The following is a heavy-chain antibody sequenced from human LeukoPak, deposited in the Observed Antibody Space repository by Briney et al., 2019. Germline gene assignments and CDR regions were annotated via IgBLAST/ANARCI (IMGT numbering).Heavy chain of an antibody. CDR2: INHSGYT. J-gene: IGHJ4*02. Sequence: PSQTLSLTCAVSAVSFDDYYWAWVRQTPGKGLEWIGEINHSGYTNDSPSLKSRVSLSIDSSKKQFSLNLRSVTVADAGIYYCTRMTTGHDYWGQGTLVTVSS. V-gene: IGHV4-34*01. CDR1: AVSFDDYY. CDR3: TRMTTGHDY. D-gene: IGHD4-17*01.